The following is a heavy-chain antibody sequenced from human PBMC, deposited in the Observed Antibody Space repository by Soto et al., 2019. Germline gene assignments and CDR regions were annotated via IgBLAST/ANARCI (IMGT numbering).Heavy chain of an antibody. D-gene: IGHD2-21*02. J-gene: IGHJ6*02. CDR1: DGSISSYY. CDR2: IYYSGST. V-gene: IGHV4-59*12. Sequence: PSETLSLTCTVSDGSISSYYWSWIRQPPGKGLEWIGYIYYSGSTNYNPSLKSRVSMSVDTSKNLFSLKLSSVTAADTAVYFCAREDDGGDRDYYGLDVWGQGTTVTVSS. CDR3: AREDDGGDRDYYGLDV.